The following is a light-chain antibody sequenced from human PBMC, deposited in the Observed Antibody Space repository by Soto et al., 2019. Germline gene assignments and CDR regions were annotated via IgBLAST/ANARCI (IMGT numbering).Light chain of an antibody. V-gene: IGLV2-14*01. CDR1: GSDVGGFNY. J-gene: IGLJ2*01. CDR3: SSYTTSNSHVI. Sequence: QSALTQPASVSGSPGQSVTISCTGTGSDVGGFNYVSWYQQHPGKAPKLIIYEVYYRPSGPSNRFSGSKSGNTASLTISGLRAEDEAGYYCSSYTTSNSHVIFGGGTKLTVL. CDR2: EVY.